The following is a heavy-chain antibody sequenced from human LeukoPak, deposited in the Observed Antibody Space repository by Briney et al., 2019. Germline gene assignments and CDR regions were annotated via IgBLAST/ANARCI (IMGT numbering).Heavy chain of an antibody. CDR3: ATYSSSNGREFQY. CDR1: GFSFSNYW. V-gene: IGHV3-7*01. D-gene: IGHD2-2*01. CDR2: VQQHGSET. J-gene: IGHJ1*01. Sequence: GGSLRLSCEASGFSFSNYWMSWVRQAPGKGLEWVANVQQHGSETYYVDSVKGRFTISRDNAKNSLYLQMNSLRAEDTAVYYCATYSSSNGREFQYWGQGTLVTVSS.